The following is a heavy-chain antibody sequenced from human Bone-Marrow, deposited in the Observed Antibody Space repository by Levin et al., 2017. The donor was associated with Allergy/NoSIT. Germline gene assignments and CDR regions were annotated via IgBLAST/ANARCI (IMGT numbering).Heavy chain of an antibody. CDR3: ARALIVGATSGGDY. CDR2: INTDGSTT. Sequence: GGSLRLSCAASGFTFSSYWMHWVRQAPGKGLVWVSRINTDGSTTNYADSVKGRFTISSDNAKNTLYLQMNSLRAEDTAVYYCARALIVGATSGGDYWGQGTLVTVSS. CDR1: GFTFSSYW. V-gene: IGHV3-74*01. J-gene: IGHJ4*02. D-gene: IGHD1-26*01.